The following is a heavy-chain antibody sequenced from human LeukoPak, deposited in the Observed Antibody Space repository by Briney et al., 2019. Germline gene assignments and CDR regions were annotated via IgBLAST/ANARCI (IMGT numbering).Heavy chain of an antibody. CDR1: GYTFTSYG. Sequence: VSVKVSCKASGYTFTSYGITWVRQAPGQGLEWMGWISAYNGNTNYAQKLQGRVTMTTDTSTSTAYMELRSLRSDDTAVYYCARTRPTDSYASGSVNWFDPWGQGTLVTVSS. J-gene: IGHJ5*02. V-gene: IGHV1-18*01. D-gene: IGHD3-10*01. CDR2: ISAYNGNT. CDR3: ARTRPTDSYASGSVNWFDP.